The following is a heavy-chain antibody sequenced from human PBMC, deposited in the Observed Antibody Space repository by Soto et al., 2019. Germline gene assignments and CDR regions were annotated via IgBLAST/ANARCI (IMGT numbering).Heavy chain of an antibody. J-gene: IGHJ4*02. Sequence: ASVKVSCKATGHRFDNQGISWVRQAPGQGLEWMGWVSGDDGDKKYAPKFQIRLTMTTDTSTSTAYMELSSLTSDDTAVYFCARDRASLLVGSTYYFSHWGQGTQVTVSS. V-gene: IGHV1-18*01. CDR3: ARDRASLLVGSTYYFSH. D-gene: IGHD3-3*01. CDR1: GHRFDNQG. CDR2: VSGDDGDK.